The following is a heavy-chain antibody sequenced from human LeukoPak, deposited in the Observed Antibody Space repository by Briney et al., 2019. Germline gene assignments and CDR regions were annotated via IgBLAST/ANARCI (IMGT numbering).Heavy chain of an antibody. CDR2: FGTSGGT. CDR1: GFTFSSYA. D-gene: IGHD6-13*01. V-gene: IGHV3-23*01. J-gene: IGHJ4*02. CDR3: ARRGLSTAGTRLYYFDY. Sequence: GGSLRLSCAASGFTFSSYAMSWVRQAPGKGLEWVSTFGTSGGTYYADSVKGRLTISRDNSKNTLCLQMNSLRAEDTAVYYCARRGLSTAGTRLYYFDYWGQGTLVTVSS.